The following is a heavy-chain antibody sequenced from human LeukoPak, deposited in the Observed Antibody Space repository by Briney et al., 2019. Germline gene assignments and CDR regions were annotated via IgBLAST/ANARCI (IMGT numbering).Heavy chain of an antibody. D-gene: IGHD6-19*01. CDR2: IYSGGIT. V-gene: IGHV3-66*01. CDR3: ARDYSSGWYDY. Sequence: GGSLRLSCAASGFTVSSNYMSWVRQAPGKGLEWVSVIYSGGITYYADSVKGRFTISRDNSKNTLYLQMNSLRAEDTAVYYCARDYSSGWYDYWGQGTLVTVSS. J-gene: IGHJ4*02. CDR1: GFTVSSNY.